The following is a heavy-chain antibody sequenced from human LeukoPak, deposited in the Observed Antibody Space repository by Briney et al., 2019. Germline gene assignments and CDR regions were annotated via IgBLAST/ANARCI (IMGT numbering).Heavy chain of an antibody. CDR3: VAGDWGARDSFDL. V-gene: IGHV3-48*04. J-gene: IGHJ3*01. Sequence: RPGGSLRLSCAASGFTFSTFSMRWVRQAPGKGLEWVSYISSSSRSILYADSVKGRFTISRDNAKNSFFLQMSSLRAEDTSVYYCVAGDWGARDSFDLWGRGTMVTVSS. D-gene: IGHD2-21*02. CDR1: GFTFSTFS. CDR2: ISSSSRSI.